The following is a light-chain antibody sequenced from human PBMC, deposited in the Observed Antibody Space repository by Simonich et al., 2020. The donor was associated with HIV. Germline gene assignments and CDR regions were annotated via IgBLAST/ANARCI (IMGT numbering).Light chain of an antibody. Sequence: EIVLTQSPATLSVSPGERPTLSCRASQNIAGNLTWYPQKPGQAPRLLIYYASTRATGVPARFSGSGFGTDFTLTISSMQSEDFAVYYCQQYNNWPSPFTFGPGTKVDLK. CDR2: YAS. V-gene: IGKV3-15*01. CDR3: QQYNNWPSPFT. CDR1: QNIAGN. J-gene: IGKJ3*01.